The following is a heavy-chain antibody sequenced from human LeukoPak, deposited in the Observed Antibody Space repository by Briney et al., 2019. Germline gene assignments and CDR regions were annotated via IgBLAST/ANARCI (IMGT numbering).Heavy chain of an antibody. J-gene: IGHJ4*02. V-gene: IGHV2-5*02. CDR3: AHSLRLTYDY. CDR1: GSSLSTSGVG. D-gene: IGHD1-14*01. Sequence: SGPTLVTSTQPPMLTCTFSGSSLSTSGVGVGWIRQPPGKPLEWLALVSWADAKSKSPSLKRKLTIAKDTSKNQVVLTMTKMDPVDTATYYYAHSLRLTYDYWGQGSLVTVS. CDR2: VSWADAK.